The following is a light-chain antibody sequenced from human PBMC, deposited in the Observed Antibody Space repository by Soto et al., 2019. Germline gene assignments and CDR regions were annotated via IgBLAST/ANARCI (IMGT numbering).Light chain of an antibody. CDR2: GAS. V-gene: IGKV1-39*01. J-gene: IGKJ1*01. Sequence: DIQMTQSPSSLSASVVARVTITCRAGQRISRYLNWYEQKPGKAPKLLIFGASSLQSGVPSRFSGTGSGTDFTLTISSLQPEDFATYYCQQSYGTVVTFGQGTKVDIK. CDR3: QQSYGTVVT. CDR1: QRISRY.